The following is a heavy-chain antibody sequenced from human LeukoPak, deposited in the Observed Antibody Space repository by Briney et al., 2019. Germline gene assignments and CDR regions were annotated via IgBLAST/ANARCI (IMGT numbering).Heavy chain of an antibody. CDR1: GFTFSSYW. Sequence: GGSLRLSCAASGFTFSSYWMSWVRRAPGKGLEWVANIKQDGSEKNYVDSVKGRFTISRDNAKNSLYLQMNNLRVEDTAMYYCAGGTGFIIKDWGQGTLVTVSS. CDR2: IKQDGSEK. V-gene: IGHV3-7*03. D-gene: IGHD3-9*01. J-gene: IGHJ4*02. CDR3: AGGTGFIIKD.